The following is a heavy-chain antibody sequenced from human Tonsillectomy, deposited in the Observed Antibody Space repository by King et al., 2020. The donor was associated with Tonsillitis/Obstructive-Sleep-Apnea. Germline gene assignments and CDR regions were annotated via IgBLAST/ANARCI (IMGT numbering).Heavy chain of an antibody. D-gene: IGHD5-12*01. CDR2: FDPEDGET. Sequence: QLVQSGAEVKKPGASVKVSCKVSGYTLTELSIHWVRQAPGKGLEWMGGFDPEDGETIYAQKFQGRVTMTEDTSTDTAYMELSSLRSGDTAVYYCATPRRGSSGYNNPYFDYWGQGTVVTVSS. V-gene: IGHV1-24*01. J-gene: IGHJ4*02. CDR3: ATPRRGSSGYNNPYFDY. CDR1: GYTLTELS.